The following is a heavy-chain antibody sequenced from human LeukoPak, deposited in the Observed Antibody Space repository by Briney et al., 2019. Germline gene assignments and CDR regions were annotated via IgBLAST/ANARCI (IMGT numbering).Heavy chain of an antibody. J-gene: IGHJ4*02. Sequence: SETLSLTCAVSGGSISSSNWWSWVRQPPGKGLEWIGEIYHSGSTNYNPSLKSRVTISVDRSKNQFSLKLSSVTAADTAVYYCARECSSTSCPHYFDYWGQGTLVTVSS. D-gene: IGHD2-2*01. CDR3: ARECSSTSCPHYFDY. CDR1: GGSISSSNW. CDR2: IYHSGST. V-gene: IGHV4-4*02.